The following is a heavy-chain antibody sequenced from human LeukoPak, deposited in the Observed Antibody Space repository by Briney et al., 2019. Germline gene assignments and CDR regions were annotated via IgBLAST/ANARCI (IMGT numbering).Heavy chain of an antibody. CDR2: IYYSGST. J-gene: IGHJ4*02. V-gene: IGHV4-39*07. D-gene: IGHD1-26*01. CDR1: GGSISSGSYY. Sequence: SETLSLTCTVSGGSISSGSYYWSWIRQPPGKGLEWIGSIYYSGSTYYNPSLKSRVTISVDTSKNQFSLRLTSVIAADTAVFYCARTYSGSYYGLDYWGQGTLVTVSS. CDR3: ARTYSGSYYGLDY.